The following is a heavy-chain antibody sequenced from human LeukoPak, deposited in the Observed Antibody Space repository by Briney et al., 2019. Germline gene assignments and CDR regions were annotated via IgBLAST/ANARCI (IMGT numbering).Heavy chain of an antibody. V-gene: IGHV3-33*01. J-gene: IGHJ6*02. D-gene: IGHD6-19*01. CDR2: IWYDGSNK. CDR3: ARSRYSSGWGYGMDV. CDR1: GFTFSSYG. Sequence: GGSLRLSCAASGFTFSSYGMHWVRQAPGKGLEWVAVIWYDGSNKYYADSVKGRFTISRDNSKNTLYLQMNSLRAEDTAVYYCARSRYSSGWGYGMDVWGQGTTVTVSS.